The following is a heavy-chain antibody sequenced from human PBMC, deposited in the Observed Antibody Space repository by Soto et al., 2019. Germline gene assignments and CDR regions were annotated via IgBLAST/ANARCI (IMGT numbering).Heavy chain of an antibody. Sequence: GGALRLSCSASGFTFSRYAMYWVRQAPGKGLEYVSAISNNGGRTQYADPVKGRFTISRDNSKHTLYLQLSSLRAEDTALYYCVKPPQSYYDSSGFASWGQGTVVTVSS. D-gene: IGHD3-22*01. CDR2: ISNNGGRT. CDR3: VKPPQSYYDSSGFAS. V-gene: IGHV3-64D*06. J-gene: IGHJ5*01. CDR1: GFTFSRYA.